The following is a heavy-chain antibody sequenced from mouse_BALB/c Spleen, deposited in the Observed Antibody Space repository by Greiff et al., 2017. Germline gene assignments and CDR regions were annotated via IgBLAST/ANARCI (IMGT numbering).Heavy chain of an antibody. D-gene: IGHD1-1*01. J-gene: IGHJ4*01. Sequence: QVQLQQSGAELARPGASVKLSCKASGYTFTDYYINWVKQRTGQGLEWIGEIYPGSGNTYYNEKFKGKATLTADKSSSTAYMQLSSLTSEDSAVYFCARSLSYYDSSYEDYAMDYWGQGTSVTVAS. V-gene: IGHV1-77*01. CDR2: IYPGSGNT. CDR3: ARSLSYYDSSYEDYAMDY. CDR1: GYTFTDYY.